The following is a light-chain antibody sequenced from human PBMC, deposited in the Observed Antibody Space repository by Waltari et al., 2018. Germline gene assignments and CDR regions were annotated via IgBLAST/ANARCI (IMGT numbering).Light chain of an antibody. CDR3: QQYYDWRRVT. Sequence: LSCRASQSVSGNLAWYQQKPGQAPRLLIYGASTRATGIPARFSGSASGTEFTLTISSLQSEDSAVYYCQQYYDWRRVTFGQGTRLEIK. CDR2: GAS. J-gene: IGKJ5*01. CDR1: QSVSGN. V-gene: IGKV3D-15*01.